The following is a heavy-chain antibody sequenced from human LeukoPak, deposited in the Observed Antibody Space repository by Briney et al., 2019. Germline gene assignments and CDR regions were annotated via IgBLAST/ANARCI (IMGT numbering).Heavy chain of an antibody. Sequence: GGSLRLSCAASGFTFSSYWMSWVRQAPGKGLEWVANIEQDGSEKYYVDSVKGRFTISRDNAKNSLYLQMNSLRAEDTAVYYCARELHSYDFWSGYYRGDAFDIWGQGTMVTVSS. CDR3: ARELHSYDFWSGYYRGDAFDI. CDR1: GFTFSSYW. V-gene: IGHV3-7*01. D-gene: IGHD3-3*01. J-gene: IGHJ3*02. CDR2: IEQDGSEK.